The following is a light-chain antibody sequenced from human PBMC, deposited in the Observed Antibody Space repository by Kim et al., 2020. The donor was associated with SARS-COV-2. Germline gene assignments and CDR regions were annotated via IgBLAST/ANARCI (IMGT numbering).Light chain of an antibody. CDR1: KLGDKY. V-gene: IGLV3-1*01. CDR3: QAWDSSTVV. Sequence: SYELTQPPSVSVYPGQTASITCSGDKLGDKYACWYQQKPGQSPVLVIYQDTKRPSGIPERFSGSNSGNTATLTISGTQAMDEADFYCQAWDSSTVVFGGG. J-gene: IGLJ2*01. CDR2: QDT.